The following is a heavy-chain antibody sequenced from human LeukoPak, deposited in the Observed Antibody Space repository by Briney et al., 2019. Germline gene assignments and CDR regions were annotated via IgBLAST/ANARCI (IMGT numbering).Heavy chain of an antibody. J-gene: IGHJ4*02. CDR1: GFTFSSYW. Sequence: GGSLRLSCAASGFTFSSYWLSGVRQAPGKGLEGVANIKQDGSEKYYVDSVKGRFTISRDNAKNSLYLQMNSLRAEDTAVYYCARVGAVRLRQVFDYWGQGTLVTVSS. CDR3: ARVGAVRLRQVFDY. V-gene: IGHV3-7*01. D-gene: IGHD4-17*01. CDR2: IKQDGSEK.